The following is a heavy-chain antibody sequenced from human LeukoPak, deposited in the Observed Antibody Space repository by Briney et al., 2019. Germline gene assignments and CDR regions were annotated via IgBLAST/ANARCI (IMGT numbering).Heavy chain of an antibody. V-gene: IGHV3-74*01. D-gene: IGHD4-17*01. J-gene: IGHJ4*02. CDR3: ARVGYSDESIDY. CDR2: INGAGSST. Sequence: PGGSLRLSCAASGFTFSSHWMHWVRQAPGKGLVWVSRINGAGSSTSYADSVKGRFTISRDNAKNSLYLQMSSLRAEDTAVYYCARVGYSDESIDYWGQGTLVTVSS. CDR1: GFTFSSHW.